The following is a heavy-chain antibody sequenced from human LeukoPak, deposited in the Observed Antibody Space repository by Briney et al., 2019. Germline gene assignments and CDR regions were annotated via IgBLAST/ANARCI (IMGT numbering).Heavy chain of an antibody. Sequence: SGGSLRLSGAASGFTFSSYAMSWVRHAPGKRLEWVSAISGSGGSTYYADSVKGRFTISRDNSKNTLYLQMNSLRAEDTAVYYCAKDPPDIAVAGRPFDYWGQGTLVTVSS. D-gene: IGHD6-19*01. CDR2: ISGSGGST. V-gene: IGHV3-23*01. CDR1: GFTFSSYA. CDR3: AKDPPDIAVAGRPFDY. J-gene: IGHJ4*02.